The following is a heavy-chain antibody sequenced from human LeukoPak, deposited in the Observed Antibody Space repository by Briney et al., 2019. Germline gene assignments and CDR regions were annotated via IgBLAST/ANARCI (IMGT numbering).Heavy chain of an antibody. CDR3: NTDFDY. Sequence: GGSLRLSCATSGFSFSDAWMSWVRQAPGKGLEWVARVKSESDGGTIDYAAPVKGRFSISRDDSRKMVFLQMNSLKTEDTGVYYCNTDFDYWGQGTFVTVSS. V-gene: IGHV3-15*05. CDR2: VKSESDGGTI. J-gene: IGHJ4*02. CDR1: GFSFSDAW.